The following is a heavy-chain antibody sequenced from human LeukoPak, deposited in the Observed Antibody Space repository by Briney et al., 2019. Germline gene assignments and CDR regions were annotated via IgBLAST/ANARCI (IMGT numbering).Heavy chain of an antibody. CDR1: GFNFNNAW. Sequence: GGSLRLSCAASGFNFNNAWMTWVRQAPGKGLEWVGRIKSKTDGGTTNYAAPVKGRFSISRDDSKTTLYLQMNSLKTEDTAVYYCATDKGVVAPLAVWGQGTLVTVSS. CDR3: ATDKGVVAPLAV. J-gene: IGHJ4*02. V-gene: IGHV3-15*01. D-gene: IGHD2-15*01. CDR2: IKSKTDGGTT.